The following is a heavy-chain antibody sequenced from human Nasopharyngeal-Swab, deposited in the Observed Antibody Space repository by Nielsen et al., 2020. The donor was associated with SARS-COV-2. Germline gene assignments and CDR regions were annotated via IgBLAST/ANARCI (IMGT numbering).Heavy chain of an antibody. D-gene: IGHD2-21*02. J-gene: IGHJ4*02. CDR2: IWYDGSNK. CDR1: GFTFSSYG. Sequence: GASLKISCAASGFTFSSYGMHWVRQAPGKGLEWVAVIWYDGSNKYYADSVKGRFTISRDNSKNTLYLQMSSLRAEDTAVYYCVKGTASLDFWGQGTLVTVSS. V-gene: IGHV3-33*06. CDR3: VKGTASLDF.